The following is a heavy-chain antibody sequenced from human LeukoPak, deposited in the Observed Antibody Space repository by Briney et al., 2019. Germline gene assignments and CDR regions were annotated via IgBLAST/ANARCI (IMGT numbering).Heavy chain of an antibody. CDR3: ARDSAAAAVYYFDY. V-gene: IGHV3-30*04. CDR1: GFSFSNYA. J-gene: IGHJ4*02. Sequence: PGRSPRLSCAASGFSFSNYAMHWVRQTPGEGLVWVAVISTDGRDKHYADSVKGRFTISRDNSKSTLYLQMNSLRAEDTAVYYCARDSAAAAVYYFDYWGQGTLVTVSS. CDR2: ISTDGRDK. D-gene: IGHD6-13*01.